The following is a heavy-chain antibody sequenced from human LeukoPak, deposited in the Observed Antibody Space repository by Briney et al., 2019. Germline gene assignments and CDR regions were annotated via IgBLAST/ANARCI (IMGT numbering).Heavy chain of an antibody. CDR2: ISWNSGSI. D-gene: IGHD3-22*01. J-gene: IGHJ3*02. V-gene: IGHV3-9*01. CDR3: AKDTGDSSGYYAFDI. Sequence: GGSLRLSCAASGFTFDDYAMHWVRQAPGKGLERVSGISWNSGSIGYADSVKGRFTISRDNAKNSLYLQMNSLRAEDTALYYCAKDTGDSSGYYAFDIWGQGTMVTVSS. CDR1: GFTFDDYA.